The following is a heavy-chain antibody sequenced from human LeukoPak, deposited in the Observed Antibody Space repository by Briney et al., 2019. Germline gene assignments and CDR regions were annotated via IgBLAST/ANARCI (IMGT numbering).Heavy chain of an antibody. CDR3: ARASLHYGDYSNYYMDV. V-gene: IGHV4-59*01. D-gene: IGHD4-17*01. J-gene: IGHJ6*03. Sequence: PSETLSLTCTVSGGSISSYYWSWIRQPPGKGLEWIGYIYYSGSTNYNPSLKSRVTISVDTSKNQFSLKLSSVTAADTAVYYCARASLHYGDYSNYYMDVWGKGTTVTVSS. CDR2: IYYSGST. CDR1: GGSISSYY.